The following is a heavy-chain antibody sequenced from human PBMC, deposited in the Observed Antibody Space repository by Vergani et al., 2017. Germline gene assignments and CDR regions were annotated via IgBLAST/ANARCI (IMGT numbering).Heavy chain of an antibody. D-gene: IGHD4-17*01. Sequence: QVQLLESGGGVVQPGRSLRLSCAASGFTFSSYGMHWVRQAPGKGLEWVAVISYDGSNKYYADSVKGRFTNSRDNSKNTLYLQMNSLRAEDTAVYYCAKGYGDYVPYNWFDPWGQGTLVTGS. V-gene: IGHV3-30*18. CDR1: GFTFSSYG. CDR3: AKGYGDYVPYNWFDP. CDR2: ISYDGSNK. J-gene: IGHJ5*02.